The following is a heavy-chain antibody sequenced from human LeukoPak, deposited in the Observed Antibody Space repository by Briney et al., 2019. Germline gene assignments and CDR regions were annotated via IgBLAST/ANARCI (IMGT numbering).Heavy chain of an antibody. CDR1: GFTFSSYD. V-gene: IGHV3-13*01. Sequence: GGSLRLSCAVSGFTFSSYDMHWVRQATGKGLEWVSAIGTAGDTYYPGSVKGRFTISRENAKNSLYLQMNSLRAGDTAVYYCARGLWFGELYDYWGQGTLVTVSS. D-gene: IGHD3-10*01. J-gene: IGHJ4*02. CDR3: ARGLWFGELYDY. CDR2: IGTAGDT.